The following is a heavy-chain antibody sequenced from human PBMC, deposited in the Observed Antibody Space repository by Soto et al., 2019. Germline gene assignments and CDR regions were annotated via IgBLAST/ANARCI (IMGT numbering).Heavy chain of an antibody. CDR2: ISPEGSEK. CDR1: GFIFSDYW. Sequence: EVQLVESGGGLVQPGGSLRLSCAVSGFIFSDYWMTWVHQAPGKGLEWVATISPEGSEKYYVDSLEGRFTISRDNAKNSLYLQMISLRAEDTALYYCARARIDYWGRGTLITVSS. J-gene: IGHJ4*02. V-gene: IGHV3-7*03. CDR3: ARARIDY.